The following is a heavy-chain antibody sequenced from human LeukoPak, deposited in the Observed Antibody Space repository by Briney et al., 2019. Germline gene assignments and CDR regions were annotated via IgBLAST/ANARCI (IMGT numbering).Heavy chain of an antibody. Sequence: GGSLRLSCVASGFTFSSYSMNWVRQAPGKGLEWVSYITSSSSTIYYADSVKGRFTISRDNAKNSPYLQMNSLRAEDTAVYYCARDYYCSGGSCYSHYFDYWGQGTLVTVSS. CDR3: ARDYYCSGGSCYSHYFDY. J-gene: IGHJ4*02. CDR2: ITSSSSTI. CDR1: GFTFSSYS. D-gene: IGHD2-15*01. V-gene: IGHV3-48*01.